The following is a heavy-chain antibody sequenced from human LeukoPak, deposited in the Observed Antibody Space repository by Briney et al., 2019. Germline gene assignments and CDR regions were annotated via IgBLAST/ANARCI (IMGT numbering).Heavy chain of an antibody. Sequence: GGSLRLSCAASGFTFSSYEMNWVRQAPGKGLEWVSYISSSGSTIYYADSVKGRFTISRDNAKNSLYLQMNSLRAEDTAVYYCAREGLLGDILTGYTDYSYYYGMDVWGQGTAVTVSS. CDR2: ISSSGSTI. J-gene: IGHJ6*02. CDR1: GFTFSSYE. V-gene: IGHV3-48*03. CDR3: AREGLLGDILTGYTDYSYYYGMDV. D-gene: IGHD3-9*01.